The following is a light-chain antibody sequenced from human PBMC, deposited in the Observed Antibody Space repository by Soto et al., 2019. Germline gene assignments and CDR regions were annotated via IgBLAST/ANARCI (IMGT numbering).Light chain of an antibody. CDR1: QSVSNNY. CDR3: QQHGSSPLIT. CDR2: GAS. V-gene: IGKV3-20*01. J-gene: IGKJ5*01. Sequence: EIVLTQSPGTLSLSPGERATLSCRASQSVSNNYIAWYQQKPGQAPRLLIYGASSRATGIPDRFSGSGSGTDFTLTISGLEPEDFAVYYCQQHGSSPLITFGQGTRLEIK.